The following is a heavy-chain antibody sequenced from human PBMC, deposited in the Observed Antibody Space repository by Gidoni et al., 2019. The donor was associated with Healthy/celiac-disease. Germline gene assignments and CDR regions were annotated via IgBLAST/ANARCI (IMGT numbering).Heavy chain of an antibody. V-gene: IGHV4-59*01. Sequence: QVKLQESGQGLVKPSETVSLTCTVSGVSISSYYWGWIRQPPGKGLEWIGYIYYSGSTNYNPSLKSRVTISVDTSKSQFSLKLSSVTAADTAVYYCARASYGDHGYDWGQGTLVTVSS. CDR3: ARASYGDHGYD. CDR1: GVSISSYY. J-gene: IGHJ4*02. D-gene: IGHD4-17*01. CDR2: IYYSGST.